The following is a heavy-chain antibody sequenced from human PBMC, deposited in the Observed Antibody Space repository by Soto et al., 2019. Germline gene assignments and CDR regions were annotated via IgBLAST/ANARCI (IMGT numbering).Heavy chain of an antibody. CDR2: IRGDGSGT. J-gene: IGHJ4*02. Sequence: GSLRLSCAASGFTFSXXXXXWVRQAPGKGLEWVSTIRGDGSGTTYADFVRGRFTISRDNSRNXLYLQMNSLRAEDTAIYYCVKDAPXXGWLSDYWGRXTXVTVSS. CDR3: VKDAPXXGWLSDY. CDR1: GFTFSXXX. D-gene: IGHD5-12*01. V-gene: IGHV3-23*01.